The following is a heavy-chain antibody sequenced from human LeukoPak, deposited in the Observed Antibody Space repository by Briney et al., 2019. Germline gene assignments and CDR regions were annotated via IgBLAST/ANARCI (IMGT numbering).Heavy chain of an antibody. CDR3: ARGWGYSSSSFDY. D-gene: IGHD6-13*01. J-gene: IGHJ4*02. Sequence: GGSLRLSCAVSGFTITNYWMSWVRQAPGKGLEWVANIKQDGSEKYYVDSVKGRFTISRDNAKNSPYLQMNSLRAEDTAVYYCARGWGYSSSSFDYWGQGTLVTVSS. CDR2: IKQDGSEK. CDR1: GFTITNYW. V-gene: IGHV3-7*01.